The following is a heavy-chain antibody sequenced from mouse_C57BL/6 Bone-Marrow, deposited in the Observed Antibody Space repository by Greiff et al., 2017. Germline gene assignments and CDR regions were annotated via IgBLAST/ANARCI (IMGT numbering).Heavy chain of an antibody. CDR3: AREDYYGSSFMDD. CDR1: GFTFSSYA. CDR2: ISDGGSYT. Sequence: EVQLVESGGGLVKPGGSLKLSCAASGFTFSSYAMSWVRQTPEKRLEWVATISDGGSYTYYPDNVKGRFTISRDNAKNNLYLQMSHLKSEDTAMYDCAREDYYGSSFMDDWGQGTSVTVSS. D-gene: IGHD1-1*01. V-gene: IGHV5-4*01. J-gene: IGHJ4*01.